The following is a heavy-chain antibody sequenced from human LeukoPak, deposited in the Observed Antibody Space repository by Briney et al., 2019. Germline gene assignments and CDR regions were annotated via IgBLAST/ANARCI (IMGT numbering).Heavy chain of an antibody. CDR3: AKDYDVWGGYRDY. J-gene: IGHJ4*02. Sequence: PGGSLRLSCAASGFTFSSYAMSWVRQAPGKGLEWVSGLSGSGGRTYYADSVKGRFTISRDNSKNTLYLQMNSLRAEDTAVYYCAKDYDVWGGYRDYWGQGTLVTVSS. D-gene: IGHD3-16*02. CDR2: LSGSGGRT. V-gene: IGHV3-23*01. CDR1: GFTFSSYA.